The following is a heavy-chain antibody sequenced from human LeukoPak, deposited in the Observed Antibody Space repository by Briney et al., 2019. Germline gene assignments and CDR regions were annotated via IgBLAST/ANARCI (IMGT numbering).Heavy chain of an antibody. V-gene: IGHV3-7*01. Sequence: GGSLSLSCAASGFTFSNYCMSWVRQAPGKGLEWVANIKEYGSEKYYVDSVNGRFTISRHNARNSMYLHTDSLRAEETAVYYCASGRQLGYWGQGTLVTVSS. CDR3: ASGRQLGY. CDR1: GFTFSNYC. CDR2: IKEYGSEK. J-gene: IGHJ4*02. D-gene: IGHD6-13*01.